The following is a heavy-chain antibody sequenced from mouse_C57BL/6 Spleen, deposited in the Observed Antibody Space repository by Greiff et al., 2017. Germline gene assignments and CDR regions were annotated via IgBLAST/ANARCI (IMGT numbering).Heavy chain of an antibody. Sequence: DVQLVESGAELVRPGASVKLSCTASGFNIKDDYMHWVKQRPEQGLEWIGWIDPENGDTEYASKFQGKATITADTSSNTAYLQLSSLTSEDTAVYYCTTRSSYYYAMDYWGQGTSVTVSS. CDR3: TTRSSYYYAMDY. D-gene: IGHD1-1*01. CDR2: IDPENGDT. J-gene: IGHJ4*01. V-gene: IGHV14-4*01. CDR1: GFNIKDDY.